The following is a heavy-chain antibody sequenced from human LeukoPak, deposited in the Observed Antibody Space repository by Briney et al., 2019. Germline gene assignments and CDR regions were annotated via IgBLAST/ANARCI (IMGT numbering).Heavy chain of an antibody. Sequence: GGSLRLSCAASGFTFSSYGMSWVRQAPGKGLEWVSAISGSGGSTYYADPVKGRFTISRDNSKNTLYLQMNSLRAEDTAVYYCARDSPYYYGSGSATYYMDVWGKGTTVTISS. V-gene: IGHV3-23*01. CDR1: GFTFSSYG. D-gene: IGHD3-10*01. J-gene: IGHJ6*03. CDR2: ISGSGGST. CDR3: ARDSPYYYGSGSATYYMDV.